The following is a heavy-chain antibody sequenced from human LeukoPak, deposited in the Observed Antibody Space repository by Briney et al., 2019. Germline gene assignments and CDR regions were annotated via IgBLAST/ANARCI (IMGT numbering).Heavy chain of an antibody. CDR3: ARGRITIFG. Sequence: GGSLRLSCAAPGFTFSSYWMSWVRQAPGKGLEWVANIKQDGSEKYYVDSVKGRFTISRDNAKNSLYLQMNSLRAEDTAVYYCARGRITIFGWGQGTLVTVSS. V-gene: IGHV3-7*01. D-gene: IGHD3-3*01. J-gene: IGHJ4*02. CDR1: GFTFSSYW. CDR2: IKQDGSEK.